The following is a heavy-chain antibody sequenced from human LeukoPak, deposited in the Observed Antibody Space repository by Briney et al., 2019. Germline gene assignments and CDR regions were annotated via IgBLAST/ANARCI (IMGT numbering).Heavy chain of an antibody. CDR2: IYYSGST. D-gene: IGHD6-13*01. CDR3: ARDREWDSSSWYGYFDY. V-gene: IGHV4-39*07. CDR1: GGSISSSSYY. Sequence: KASETPSLTCTVSGGSISSSSYYWGWIRQPPGKGLEWIGRIYYSGSTYYNPSLKSRVTISVDTSKNQFSLKLSSVTAADTAVYYCARDREWDSSSWYGYFDYWGQGTLVTVSS. J-gene: IGHJ4*02.